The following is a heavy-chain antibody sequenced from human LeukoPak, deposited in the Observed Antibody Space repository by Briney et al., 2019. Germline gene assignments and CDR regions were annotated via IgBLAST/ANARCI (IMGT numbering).Heavy chain of an antibody. Sequence: SETLSLTCTVSGGSISSYYWSWIRQPPGKGLEWIGYIYYSGSTNYSPSLKSRVTISVDTSKNQFSLKLSSVTAADTAVYYCARIAATGPYDAFDIWGQGTMVTVSS. D-gene: IGHD6-13*01. V-gene: IGHV4-59*08. J-gene: IGHJ3*02. CDR2: IYYSGST. CDR1: GGSISSYY. CDR3: ARIAATGPYDAFDI.